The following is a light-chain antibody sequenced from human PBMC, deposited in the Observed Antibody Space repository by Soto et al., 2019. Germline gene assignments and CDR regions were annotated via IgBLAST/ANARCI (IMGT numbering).Light chain of an antibody. Sequence: QSVLTQLPSASGTPGQRGTISCSGNSSNIGSNTVNWYQQLPGTAPKLLIYSNNQRPSGVPDRFSGSKSGTSASLAISGFQSEDEADYYCAAWDDSLNGRYVFGTGTKVTVL. V-gene: IGLV1-44*01. CDR2: SNN. J-gene: IGLJ1*01. CDR3: AAWDDSLNGRYV. CDR1: SSNIGSNT.